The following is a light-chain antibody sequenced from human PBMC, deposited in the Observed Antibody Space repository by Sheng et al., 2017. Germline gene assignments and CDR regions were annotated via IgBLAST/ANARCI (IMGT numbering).Light chain of an antibody. Sequence: DIQLTQSPSSLSASVGDRVTITCQASQDLNVYLNWFQQKPGKPPNLLIYDASTLQRAVPGVSRRFSGSGSGTYFTLTITSLQPEDTGTYYCQQYDSLPWTFGRGTRGRNQ. CDR2: DAS. V-gene: IGKV1-33*01. J-gene: IGKJ1*01. CDR3: QQYDSLPWT. CDR1: QDLNVY.